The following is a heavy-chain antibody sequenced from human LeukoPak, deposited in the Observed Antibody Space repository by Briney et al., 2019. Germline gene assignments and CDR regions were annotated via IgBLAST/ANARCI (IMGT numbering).Heavy chain of an antibody. CDR2: MNPNSGYT. CDR3: ARVAGSIDY. J-gene: IGHJ4*02. Sequence: ASVKVSCKASPYTFTTYDINWVRQATGQGLEWMGWMNPNSGYTGYAQKFQGRVTITRDTSISTAYMELSSLRSEDTAVYYCARVAGSIDYWGQGTLVTVSS. CDR1: PYTFTTYD. V-gene: IGHV1-8*03. D-gene: IGHD6-19*01.